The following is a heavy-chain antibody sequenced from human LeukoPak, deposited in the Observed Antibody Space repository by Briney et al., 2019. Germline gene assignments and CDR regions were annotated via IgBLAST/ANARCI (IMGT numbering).Heavy chain of an antibody. Sequence: GGSLRLSCAASGFTFSSYAMSWVRQAPGKGLEWVSGFSGSGDSTKYADSVKGRFTISRDNSKNTLYLQMNSLRADDTAVYYCAKDALVSVAGLFDYWGQGTLVTVSS. CDR1: GFTFSSYA. J-gene: IGHJ4*02. V-gene: IGHV3-23*01. CDR3: AKDALVSVAGLFDY. CDR2: FSGSGDST. D-gene: IGHD6-19*01.